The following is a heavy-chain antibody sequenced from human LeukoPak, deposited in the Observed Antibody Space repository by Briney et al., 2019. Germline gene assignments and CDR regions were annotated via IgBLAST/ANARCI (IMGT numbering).Heavy chain of an antibody. V-gene: IGHV3-23*01. D-gene: IGHD4-17*01. CDR2: LSGSGGAT. J-gene: IGHJ4*02. Sequence: GGSLRLSCAASGFTFSSYAMSWVRQAAGKGLEWISALSGSGGATYYADSVKGRFTISRDNSKNTLYLQMNSLRAADTAVYYCAKGGGYSGDYVSAYWGQGTLVTVSS. CDR1: GFTFSSYA. CDR3: AKGGGYSGDYVSAY.